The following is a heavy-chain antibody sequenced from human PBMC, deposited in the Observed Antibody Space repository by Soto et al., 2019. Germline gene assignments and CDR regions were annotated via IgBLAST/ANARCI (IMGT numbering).Heavy chain of an antibody. CDR2: IYKSGIT. CDR1: GGSISSSNYY. J-gene: IGHJ3*02. V-gene: IGHV4-39*01. Sequence: QLQLRESGPGLVKPAETLSLTCIVSGGSISSSNYYWGWIRQPPGKGLEWIGSIYKSGITNYNPSLKSRVTISVDTSKNQFSLKLTSVTAADTAVYYCARHLGCGGTGCPDDGFDIWGQGTMVTVSS. D-gene: IGHD2-2*01. CDR3: ARHLGCGGTGCPDDGFDI.